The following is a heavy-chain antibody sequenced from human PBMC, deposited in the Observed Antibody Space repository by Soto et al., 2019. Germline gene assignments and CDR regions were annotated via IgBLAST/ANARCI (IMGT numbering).Heavy chain of an antibody. CDR2: ISSGGGSP. J-gene: IGHJ4*02. CDR1: GFTFSNYA. Sequence: PGGSLRLSCAAPGFTFSNYAMSWVRQAPGKGLEWVSGISSGGGSPYNADSVKGRFTISRDNSKNTLYLQMNSLRAEDTAVYYCAKGDGRIVPRHFDYWGQGTLVTVSS. CDR3: AKGDGRIVPRHFDY. V-gene: IGHV3-23*01. D-gene: IGHD6-6*01.